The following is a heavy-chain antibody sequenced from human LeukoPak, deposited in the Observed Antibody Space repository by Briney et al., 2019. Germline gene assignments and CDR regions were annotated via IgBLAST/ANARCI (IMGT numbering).Heavy chain of an antibody. V-gene: IGHV3-30*03. CDR1: GLSFNSCG. J-gene: IGHJ5*02. D-gene: IGHD6-6*01. CDR2: ISSDGSNK. CDR3: ARGIGEDQIAALTNWFDP. Sequence: GGSLRLSCAASGLSFNSCGMHWVRQAPGKGLEWVAVISSDGSNKYYADSVKGRFTISRDNSKNTLYLQMNSLRAEDTAVYYCARGIGEDQIAALTNWFDPWGQGTLVTVSS.